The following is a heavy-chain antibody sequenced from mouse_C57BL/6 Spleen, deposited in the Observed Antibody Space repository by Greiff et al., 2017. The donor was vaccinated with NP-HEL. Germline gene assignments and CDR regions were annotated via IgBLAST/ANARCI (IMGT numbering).Heavy chain of an antibody. D-gene: IGHD1-1*01. V-gene: IGHV1-26*01. Sequence: EVQLQQSGPELVKPGASVKISCKASGYTFTDYYMNWVKQSHGKSLEWIGDINPNNGGTSYNQKFKGKATLTVDKSSSTAYMELRSLTSEDSAVYYCAGYGSSPGWFAYWGQGTLVTVSA. CDR1: GYTFTDYY. CDR3: AGYGSSPGWFAY. CDR2: INPNNGGT. J-gene: IGHJ3*01.